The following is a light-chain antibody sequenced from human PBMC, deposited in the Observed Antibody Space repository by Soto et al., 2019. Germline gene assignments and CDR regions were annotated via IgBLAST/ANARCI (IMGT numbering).Light chain of an antibody. CDR3: QHSHSTPRIT. V-gene: IGKV1-39*01. J-gene: IGKJ5*01. CDR2: AAS. CDR1: QSIRSY. Sequence: DIQMTQSPSSLSAVVGDRVTITCRTSQSIRSYLNWYQQKSGKAPKLLISAASNLQSRVPYRFSGSGSGTDFTLTISSLQPEDVATYYCQHSHSTPRITFGQGTRLEMK.